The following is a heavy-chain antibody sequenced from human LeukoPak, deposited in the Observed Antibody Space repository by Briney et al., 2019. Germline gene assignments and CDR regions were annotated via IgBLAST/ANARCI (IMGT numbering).Heavy chain of an antibody. CDR1: GFTFSGYA. CDR3: AREYGVDGLYYCYYYMYV. J-gene: IGHJ6*03. CDR2: ISYDGSNK. Sequence: GRSLRLSCAASGFTFSGYAMHWGRQAPGKGLEWVAVISYDGSNKYYADSVKGRFTISRDNSKNTLYLQMNSLRAEDTAVYYCAREYGVDGLYYCYYYMYVWGKGTTVTVSS. V-gene: IGHV3-30*04. D-gene: IGHD3-3*01.